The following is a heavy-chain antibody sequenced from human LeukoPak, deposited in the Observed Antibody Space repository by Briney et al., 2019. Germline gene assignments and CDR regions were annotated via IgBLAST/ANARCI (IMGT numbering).Heavy chain of an antibody. V-gene: IGHV1-2*02. CDR3: ARDQNGFDY. J-gene: IGHJ4*02. CDR1: GYTFTGYY. Sequence: ASVKVSCKASGYTFTGYYIHWVRQAPGQGLEWMGWINPNSGGTNYAQRFQGRVTMTRDTSISTAHMELSRLRSGDTAVYYCARDQNGFDYWGQGTLVTVSS. D-gene: IGHD1-1*01. CDR2: INPNSGGT.